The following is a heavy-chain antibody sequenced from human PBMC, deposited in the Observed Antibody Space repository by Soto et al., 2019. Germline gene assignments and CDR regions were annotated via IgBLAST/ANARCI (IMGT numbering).Heavy chain of an antibody. Sequence: TSETLSLTCALSGGSISSSNWWSCARQPPGKGLEWIGEIYHSGSTNYNPCLKSRVTISVDKSKNQFSLKLSSVTAADPAVYSSASPTPGGLVVVPAAMRYYYYGMEVWGQGTTVTASS. D-gene: IGHD2-2*01. J-gene: IGHJ6*02. CDR2: IYHSGST. CDR1: GGSISSSNW. V-gene: IGHV4-4*02. CDR3: ASPTPGGLVVVPAAMRYYYYGMEV.